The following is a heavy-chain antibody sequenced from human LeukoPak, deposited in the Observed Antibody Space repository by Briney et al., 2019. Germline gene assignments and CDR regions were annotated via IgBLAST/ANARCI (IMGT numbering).Heavy chain of an antibody. V-gene: IGHV3-53*01. J-gene: IGHJ4*02. CDR1: GFTFSKYG. Sequence: GGSLRLSCAASGFTFSKYGMHWVRQAPGKGLEWVSVIYSGGSTYYADSVKGRFTISRDNSKNTLYLQMNSLRAEDTAVYYCARDSYSSSWNRHFDYWGQGTLVTVSS. D-gene: IGHD6-13*01. CDR3: ARDSYSSSWNRHFDY. CDR2: IYSGGST.